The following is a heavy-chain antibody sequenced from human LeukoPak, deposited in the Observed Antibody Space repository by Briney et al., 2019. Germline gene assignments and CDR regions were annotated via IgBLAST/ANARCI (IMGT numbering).Heavy chain of an antibody. D-gene: IGHD6-19*01. CDR3: ARDYSSGWFDFFDY. J-gene: IGHJ4*02. V-gene: IGHV4-34*01. CDR1: GGSFSGYY. CDR2: INHSGST. Sequence: PSETLSLTCAVYGGSFSGYYWSWIRQPPGKGLEWIGEINHSGSTNYNPSLKSRVTISVDTSKNQFSLKLSSVTAADTAVYYCARDYSSGWFDFFDYWGQGTLVTVSS.